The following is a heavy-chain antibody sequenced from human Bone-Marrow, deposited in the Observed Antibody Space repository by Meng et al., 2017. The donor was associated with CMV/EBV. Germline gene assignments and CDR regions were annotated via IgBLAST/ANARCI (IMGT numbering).Heavy chain of an antibody. D-gene: IGHD3-3*01. V-gene: IGHV3-48*04. CDR3: ARDLEAYDFWSGYNYYYYGMDV. CDR1: GFTFSSYS. Sequence: GESLKISCAASGFTFSSYSMNWVRRAPGKGLEWVSYISSSSSTIYYADSVKGRFTISRDNAKNSLYLQMNSLRAEDTAVYYCARDLEAYDFWSGYNYYYYGMDVWGQGTTVTVSS. J-gene: IGHJ6*02. CDR2: ISSSSSTI.